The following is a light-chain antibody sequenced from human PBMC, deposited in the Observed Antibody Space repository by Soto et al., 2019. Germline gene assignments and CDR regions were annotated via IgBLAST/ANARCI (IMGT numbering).Light chain of an antibody. CDR1: SDHSNYI. CDR2: VNSDGSH. J-gene: IGLJ3*02. V-gene: IGLV4-69*01. Sequence: QAVVTQSPSPSASLGASVKLTCTLSSDHSNYIIAWHQQPPEKGPRYLMKVNSDGSHTKGNGIPDRFSGSSSGAERYLTISSLQSEYEAVYYCQTWGTGIRVFGGGTKVTVL. CDR3: QTWGTGIRV.